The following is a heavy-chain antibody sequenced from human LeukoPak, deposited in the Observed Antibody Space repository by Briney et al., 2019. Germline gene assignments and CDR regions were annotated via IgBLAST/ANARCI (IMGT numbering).Heavy chain of an antibody. Sequence: PSETLSLTCTVSGGSISSSSYYWGWIRQPPGKGLEWIGSIYYSGSTYYNPSLKSRVTISVDTSKNQFSLKLSSVTAAGTAVYYCARRPRRRAAAGTCYFDYWGQGTLVTVSS. J-gene: IGHJ4*02. CDR1: GGSISSSSYY. V-gene: IGHV4-39*07. CDR2: IYYSGST. D-gene: IGHD6-13*01. CDR3: ARRPRRRAAAGTCYFDY.